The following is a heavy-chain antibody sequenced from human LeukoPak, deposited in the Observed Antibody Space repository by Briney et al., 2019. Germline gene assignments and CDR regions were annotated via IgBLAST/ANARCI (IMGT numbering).Heavy chain of an antibody. CDR2: IKHDGSEK. J-gene: IGHJ4*02. CDR1: GFTFSGYA. D-gene: IGHD3-22*01. V-gene: IGHV3-7*01. CDR3: ARDVRYYDSSGYSAPFDY. Sequence: GGSLRLSCAASGFTFSGYAMSWVRQAPGKGLEWVANIKHDGSEKYYVDSVKGRFTISRDNAKNSLYLQMNSLRAEDTAVYYCARDVRYYDSSGYSAPFDYWGQETLVTVSS.